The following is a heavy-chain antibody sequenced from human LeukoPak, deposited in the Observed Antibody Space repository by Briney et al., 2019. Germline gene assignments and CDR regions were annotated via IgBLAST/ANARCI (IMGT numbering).Heavy chain of an antibody. D-gene: IGHD3-9*01. J-gene: IGHJ6*03. CDR1: GYRFTSYW. V-gene: IGHV5-51*06. CDR3: ARIGYYDILYMDV. CDR2: IYPGDSDT. Sequence: GESLKISCKGSGYRFTSYWIGWVRQMPGKGLEWMGIIYPGDSDTRYSPSFQGQITISVDKSISTAYVQWSSLKASDTAMYYCARIGYYDILYMDVWGKGTTVTVSS.